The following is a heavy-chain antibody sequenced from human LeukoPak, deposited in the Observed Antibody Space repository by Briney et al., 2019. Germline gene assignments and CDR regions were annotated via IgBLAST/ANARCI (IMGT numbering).Heavy chain of an antibody. J-gene: IGHJ4*02. V-gene: IGHV3-53*01. D-gene: IGHD3-10*01. CDR1: GFTVSSNY. Sequence: GGSLRLSCAASGFTVSSNYMSWVRQAPGKGLEWVSVIYSGGSTYYADSVKGRFTISRDNSKNTLYLQMNSLRAEDTAVYYCAKITMATTPNFWGQGTLVTVSS. CDR2: IYSGGST. CDR3: AKITMATTPNF.